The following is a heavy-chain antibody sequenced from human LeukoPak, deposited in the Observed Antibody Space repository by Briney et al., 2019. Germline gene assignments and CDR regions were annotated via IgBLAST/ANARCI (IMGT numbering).Heavy chain of an antibody. CDR2: IYYSGST. V-gene: IGHV4-59*13. J-gene: IGHJ4*02. D-gene: IGHD1-1*01. Sequence: SETLSHTCTVSGGSISSYYWSWIRQPPGKGLEWIGYIYYSGSTNSNPSLKSRVTISVDTSKNQFSLKLSSVTAADTAVYYCARNERAGTYYFDYWGQRTLVTVSS. CDR3: ARNERAGTYYFDY. CDR1: GGSISSYY.